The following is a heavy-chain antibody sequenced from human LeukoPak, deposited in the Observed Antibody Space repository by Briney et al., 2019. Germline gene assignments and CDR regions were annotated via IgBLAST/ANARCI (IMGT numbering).Heavy chain of an antibody. CDR3: AGGVFGVVIDY. J-gene: IGHJ4*02. V-gene: IGHV3-7*04. D-gene: IGHD3-3*01. Sequence: GGSLRLSCAASGFTFSTYWMSWVRQAPGKGLEWVANIKQVGSEKYYVDSVKGRFTISRDNAKNSLYLQMDSLRAEDTAVYYCAGGVFGVVIDYWGQGTLVTASS. CDR2: IKQVGSEK. CDR1: GFTFSTYW.